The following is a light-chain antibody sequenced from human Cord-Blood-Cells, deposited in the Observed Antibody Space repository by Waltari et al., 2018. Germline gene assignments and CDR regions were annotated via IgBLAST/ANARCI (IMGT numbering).Light chain of an antibody. Sequence: HFAMSQAGPVSRAPGQSITTSRTGTSSDVGRYNLLSWYQQHPGKAPKLMIYEGSKRPSGVSNRFSGSKSGNTASLTISGLQAEDEADYYCCSYAGSSTWVFGGGTKLTVL. CDR3: CSYAGSSTWV. V-gene: IGLV2-23*01. CDR2: EGS. J-gene: IGLJ3*02. CDR1: SSDVGRYNL.